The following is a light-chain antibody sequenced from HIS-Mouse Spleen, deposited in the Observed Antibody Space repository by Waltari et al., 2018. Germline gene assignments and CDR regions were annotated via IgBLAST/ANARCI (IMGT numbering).Light chain of an antibody. CDR3: QQFNSYPALT. V-gene: IGKV1-13*02. CDR2: DAS. Sequence: AIQFTQSPSSLSASVGDRVTITCRASQGISSALAWYQQKPGKAPKLLIYDASSLESWVPSRFSGSGSGTDFTLTISSLQPEDFATYYCQQFNSYPALTFGGGTKVEIK. CDR1: QGISSA. J-gene: IGKJ4*01.